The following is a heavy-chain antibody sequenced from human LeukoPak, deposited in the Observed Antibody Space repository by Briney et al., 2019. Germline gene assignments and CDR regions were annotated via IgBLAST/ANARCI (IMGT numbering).Heavy chain of an antibody. V-gene: IGHV1-18*01. CDR1: GYTFTSYG. CDR2: ISAYNGNT. J-gene: IGHJ4*02. CDR3: AREKYSSSWKTFDY. D-gene: IGHD6-13*01. Sequence: ASVKVSCKASGYTFTSYGISWVRQAPGQGLAWMGWISAYNGNTNYAQKLQGRVTMTTDTSTSTAYMELRSLRSDDTAVYYCAREKYSSSWKTFDYWGQGTLVTVSS.